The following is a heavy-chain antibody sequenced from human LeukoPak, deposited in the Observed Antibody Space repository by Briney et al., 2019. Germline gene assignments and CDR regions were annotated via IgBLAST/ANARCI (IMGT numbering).Heavy chain of an antibody. CDR2: VYHSGST. CDR3: ARAAQSRTSAVSWFDP. Sequence: PSETLSLTCTVSGGSISSSYWSWIRQPPGKGLEWIGDVYHSGSTNSNPSLKSRVTISVDPSKNQFSLRLSSVTAADPAVYYCARAAQSRTSAVSWFDPWGQGTLVTVSS. J-gene: IGHJ5*02. CDR1: GGSISSSY. V-gene: IGHV4-59*01. D-gene: IGHD2-2*01.